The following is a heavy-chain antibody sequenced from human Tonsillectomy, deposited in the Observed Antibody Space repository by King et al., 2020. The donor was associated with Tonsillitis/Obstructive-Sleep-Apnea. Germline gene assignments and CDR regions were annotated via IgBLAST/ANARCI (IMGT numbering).Heavy chain of an antibody. D-gene: IGHD4-17*01. V-gene: IGHV1-18*01. CDR1: GYTFISYG. Sequence: QLVQSGTEVKKPGASVKVSCKASGYTFISYGISWVRQAPGQGLEWMGWISAYNGNTNYAQKLQGRVTMTTDTSTSTAYMELRSLRSDDTAVYFCARAYGDYYYYYYMDLWGKGTTVTVSS. CDR2: ISAYNGNT. CDR3: ARAYGDYYYYYYMDL. J-gene: IGHJ6*03.